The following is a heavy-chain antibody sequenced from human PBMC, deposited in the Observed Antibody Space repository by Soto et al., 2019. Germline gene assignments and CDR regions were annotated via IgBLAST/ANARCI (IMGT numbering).Heavy chain of an antibody. V-gene: IGHV3-30-3*01. Sequence: QVQLVESGGGVVQPGRSLRLSCAASGFTFSSYAMHWVRQAPGKGLEWVAVISYDGSNKYYADSVKGRFTISRDNSKNTLYLQMNSLRAEDTAVYYCARDSVEYSSSWGGMDVW. CDR2: ISYDGSNK. CDR1: GFTFSSYA. D-gene: IGHD6-13*01. CDR3: ARDSVEYSSSWGGMDV. J-gene: IGHJ6*01.